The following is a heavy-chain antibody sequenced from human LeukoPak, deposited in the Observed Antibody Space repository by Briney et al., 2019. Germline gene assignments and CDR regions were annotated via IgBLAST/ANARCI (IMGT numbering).Heavy chain of an antibody. D-gene: IGHD3-3*01. CDR3: ARDGTIFGVVKNAFDI. J-gene: IGHJ3*02. V-gene: IGHV1-69*05. CDR1: GGTFSSYA. CDR2: IIPIFGTA. Sequence: GASVKVSCKASGGTFSSYAISWVRQAPGQGLEWMGGIIPIFGTANYAQKFQGRVTITTDESTSTAYMELSSLRSEDTAVYYCARDGTIFGVVKNAFDIWGQGTMVTVSS.